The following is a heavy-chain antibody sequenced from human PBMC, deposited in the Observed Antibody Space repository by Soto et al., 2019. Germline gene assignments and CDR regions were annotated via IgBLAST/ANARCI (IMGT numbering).Heavy chain of an antibody. V-gene: IGHV3-53*01. CDR3: ARVVESNVWNGYWFFDL. J-gene: IGHJ2*01. D-gene: IGHD3-16*01. Sequence: EVQLVESGGGLLQPGWSLRVSCAAAGFTVSSSYISWVRQAPGKGLEWVATLYSAGATYYADSVKGRFTISRDNSQNTLYLQMTSLKVEDTSVYHCARVVESNVWNGYWFFDLWVRGTLVTVSS. CDR2: LYSAGAT. CDR1: GFTVSSSY.